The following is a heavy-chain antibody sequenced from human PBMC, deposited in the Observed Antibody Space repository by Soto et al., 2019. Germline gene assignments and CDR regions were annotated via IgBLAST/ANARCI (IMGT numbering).Heavy chain of an antibody. CDR1: GFTFSSYA. D-gene: IGHD6-13*01. J-gene: IGHJ4*02. CDR3: AKGSRQLATVYDMDY. V-gene: IGHV3-23*01. CDR2: ISGSGGST. Sequence: EVQLLESGGGVVQPGGSLRLSCAASGFTFSSYAMSWVRQAPGKGLEWVSAISGSGGSTYYADSVKGRFTISRDNSKKTLNLQMNSLRAEYTGVYYRAKGSRQLATVYDMDYWGQGTLVTVSS.